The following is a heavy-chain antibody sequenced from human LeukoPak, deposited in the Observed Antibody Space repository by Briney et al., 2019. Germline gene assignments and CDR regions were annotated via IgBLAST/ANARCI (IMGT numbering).Heavy chain of an antibody. Sequence: PGGSLRLSCAASGFTFDDYAMHWVRQAPGKGLEWVSGISWNSGSIGYADSVKGRFTTSRDNAKNSLYLQMNSLRAEDTALYYCAKAHSSSWYYFDYWGQGTLVTVSS. CDR2: ISWNSGSI. V-gene: IGHV3-9*01. CDR3: AKAHSSSWYYFDY. D-gene: IGHD6-13*01. CDR1: GFTFDDYA. J-gene: IGHJ4*02.